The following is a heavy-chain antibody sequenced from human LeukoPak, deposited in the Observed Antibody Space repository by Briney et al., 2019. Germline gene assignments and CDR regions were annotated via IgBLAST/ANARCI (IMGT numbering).Heavy chain of an antibody. CDR2: INRRGHT. Sequence: GGSLRLSCAASGFTFDRFTIHWVRQTPGKGLEWVSLINRRGHTFYADSVKGRFTISRDNVNNSLHLLMNSLRADDTAVYHCARDSSGYRRFDFWGQGTLVTVSS. J-gene: IGHJ4*02. CDR1: GFTFDRFT. CDR3: ARDSSGYRRFDF. V-gene: IGHV3-43*01. D-gene: IGHD3-22*01.